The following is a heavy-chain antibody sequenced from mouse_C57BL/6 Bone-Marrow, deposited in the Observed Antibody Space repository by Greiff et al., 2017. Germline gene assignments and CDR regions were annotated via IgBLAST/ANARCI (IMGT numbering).Heavy chain of an antibody. D-gene: IGHD1-1*01. J-gene: IGHJ2*01. V-gene: IGHV14-4*01. CDR3: TTETTVVATSFDY. CDR1: GFNIKDDY. Sequence: VQLQQSGAELVRPGASVKLSCTASGFNIKDDYMHWVKQRPEQGLEWIGWIDPENGDTEYASKFQGKATITADTSSNTAYLQLSSLTSEDTAVYYCTTETTVVATSFDYWGQGTTLTVSS. CDR2: IDPENGDT.